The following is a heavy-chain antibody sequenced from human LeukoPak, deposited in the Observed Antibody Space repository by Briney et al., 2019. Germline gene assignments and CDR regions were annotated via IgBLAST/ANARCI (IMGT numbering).Heavy chain of an antibody. V-gene: IGHV4-59*12. CDR1: GGSISSYY. CDR3: ARWGAGFDP. Sequence: SETLSLTCTVSGGSISSYYWSWVRQPPGKGLEWIGEIYHSGSTNYNPSLKSRVTISVDKSKNQFSLKLSSVTAADTAVYYCARWGAGFDPWGQGILVTVSS. CDR2: IYHSGST. J-gene: IGHJ5*02. D-gene: IGHD3-16*01.